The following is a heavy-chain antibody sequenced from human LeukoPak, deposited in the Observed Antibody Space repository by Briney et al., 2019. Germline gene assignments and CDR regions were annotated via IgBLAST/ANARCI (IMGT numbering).Heavy chain of an antibody. CDR3: ARAPNYGDYGGQ. CDR1: GFTVSNNY. V-gene: IGHV3-53*01. CDR2: IYGGGTT. D-gene: IGHD4-17*01. Sequence: GGSLRLSCAASGFTVSNNYMSWVRQAPGKGLEWVSLIYGGGTTYYADSVKGRFTISSDSSKNTLYLQMNSLRAEDTAVYYCARAPNYGDYGGQWGRGTLVAVSS. J-gene: IGHJ4*02.